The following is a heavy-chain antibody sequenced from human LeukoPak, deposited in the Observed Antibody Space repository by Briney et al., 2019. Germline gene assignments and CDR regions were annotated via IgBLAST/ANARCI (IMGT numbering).Heavy chain of an antibody. CDR3: AKESCSSRCNFDY. V-gene: IGHV3-23*01. J-gene: IGHJ4*02. CDR1: GFPFSSYW. D-gene: IGHD2-2*01. CDR2: IDTGGGHT. Sequence: GGSLRLSCAASGFPFSSYWMSWVRQAPGKGLEWVSAIDTGGGHTYYADSVKGRFTISRDNSENTLYLQMNSLRAEDTAVYYCAKESCSSRCNFDYWGQGTLVTVSS.